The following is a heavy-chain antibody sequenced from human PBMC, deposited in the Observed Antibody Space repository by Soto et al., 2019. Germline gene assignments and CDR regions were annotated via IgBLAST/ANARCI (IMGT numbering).Heavy chain of an antibody. CDR2: ISYDGSNK. D-gene: IGHD3-10*01. CDR3: VGGQYYFDY. CDR1: GFPFSSYG. V-gene: IGHV3-30*03. Sequence: QVQLVESWGGVVQPGRSLRLSCAASGFPFSSYGMHWVREAQGKGLEWVAVISYDGSNKYYADTVKGRFTISRDNSASTLYLQMNSLRPEDTALYYCVGGQYYFDYRGQGTLVTVSP. J-gene: IGHJ4*02.